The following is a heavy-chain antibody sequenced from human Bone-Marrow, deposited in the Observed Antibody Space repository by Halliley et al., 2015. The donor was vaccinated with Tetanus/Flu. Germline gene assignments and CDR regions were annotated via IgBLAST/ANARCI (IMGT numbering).Heavy chain of an antibody. Sequence: VQLVQSGAEAKKPGESLKISCKDSGDSFTNYWIGWVRQMPGKGLEWMGSIYPDDSDTRYRPSFQGHVTISADKSIGTAYLEWSSLKASDSAMYFCARHQELRDPIDSWGQGTLVTVSS. J-gene: IGHJ5*01. D-gene: IGHD1-7*01. V-gene: IGHV5-51*01. CDR2: IYPDDSDT. CDR3: ARHQELRDPIDS. CDR1: GDSFTNYW.